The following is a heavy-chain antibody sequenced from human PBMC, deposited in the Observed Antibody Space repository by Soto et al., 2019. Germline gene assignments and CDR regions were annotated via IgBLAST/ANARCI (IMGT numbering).Heavy chain of an antibody. V-gene: IGHV3-30*18. Sequence: GGSLRLSCAASGFTFSSYGMHWFRQAPGKGLEWVAVISYDGSNKYYADSVKGRFTISRDNSKNTLYLQMNSLRAEDTAVYYCAKGPPKELDDYYYGMDVWGQGTTVTVSS. CDR1: GFTFSSYG. J-gene: IGHJ6*02. D-gene: IGHD6-6*01. CDR3: AKGPPKELDDYYYGMDV. CDR2: ISYDGSNK.